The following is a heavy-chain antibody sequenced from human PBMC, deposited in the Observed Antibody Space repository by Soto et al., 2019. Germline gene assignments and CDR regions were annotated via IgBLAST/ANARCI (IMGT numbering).Heavy chain of an antibody. CDR2: IKQDGSEK. J-gene: IGHJ6*02. Sequence: GGSLRLSCAASGFNFSSYWMSWVRQAPGKGLEWVANIKQDGSEKYYVDSVKGRFTISRDKAKNSLYLQMNSLEAEDTAVYSCARAVTTVTTAVVYYYYGMDVWGQGTTVTVSS. CDR1: GFNFSSYW. CDR3: ARAVTTVTTAVVYYYYGMDV. D-gene: IGHD4-17*01. V-gene: IGHV3-7*05.